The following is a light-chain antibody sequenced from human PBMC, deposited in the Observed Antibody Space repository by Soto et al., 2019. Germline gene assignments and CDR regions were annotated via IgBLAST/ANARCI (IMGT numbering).Light chain of an antibody. CDR3: QQYDRKPPWT. V-gene: IGKV1-5*01. J-gene: IGKJ1*01. Sequence: DIQMTQSPSTLSASVGDRVTITCRASQSISGWLAWYQQKPGKAPKLLVYDASNLESGVPPRFSGTRSGTEFTLTITNVQPDDFATYYCQQYDRKPPWTFGQGTKVEV. CDR1: QSISGW. CDR2: DAS.